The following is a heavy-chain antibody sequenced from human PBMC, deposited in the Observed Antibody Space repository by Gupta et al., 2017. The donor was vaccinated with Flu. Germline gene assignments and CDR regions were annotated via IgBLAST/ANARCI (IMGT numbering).Heavy chain of an antibody. J-gene: IGHJ3*02. V-gene: IGHV3-7*01. Sequence: EVQLVESGGGLVQPGGSLRLSCAASGFTFSSYWMSWVRQAPGKGLEWVANIKQDGSEKYYVDSVKGRFTISRDNAKNSLYLQMNSLRAEDTAVYYCARDQGFGVVIIPIPGAFDIWGQGTMVTVSS. CDR3: ARDQGFGVVIIPIPGAFDI. CDR1: GFTFSSYW. D-gene: IGHD3-3*01. CDR2: IKQDGSEK.